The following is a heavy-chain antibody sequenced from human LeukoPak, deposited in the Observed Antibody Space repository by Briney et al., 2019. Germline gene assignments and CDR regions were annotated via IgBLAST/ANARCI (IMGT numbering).Heavy chain of an antibody. V-gene: IGHV1-3*01. D-gene: IGHD2-2*01. CDR2: INAGNGNT. CDR1: GYTFISYS. J-gene: IGHJ4*02. Sequence: ASVNVSCKASGYTFISYSLQWVRQAPGQRLEWMGWINAGNGNTKYSQKFQGRVSFTRDTSASTAYMELSSLRSEDTAMYYCARDYCSSTSCLFDYWGQGTLVTVSS. CDR3: ARDYCSSTSCLFDY.